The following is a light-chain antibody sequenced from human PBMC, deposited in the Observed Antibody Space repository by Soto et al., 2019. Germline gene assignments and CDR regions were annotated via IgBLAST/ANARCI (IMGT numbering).Light chain of an antibody. CDR1: QSVSSRF. Sequence: EIVLTQSPGTLSLSPGERATFSCRASQSVSSRFLAWYQQKPGQAPRLLIYGASSRATGIPDRFSGSGSGTDFTLTISRLEPEDFAVYYCHYYDDSPPFPFGPATKLDIK. CDR2: GAS. V-gene: IGKV3-20*01. J-gene: IGKJ3*01. CDR3: HYYDDSPPFP.